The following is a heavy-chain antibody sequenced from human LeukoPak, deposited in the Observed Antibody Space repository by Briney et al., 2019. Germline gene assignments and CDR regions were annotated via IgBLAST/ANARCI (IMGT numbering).Heavy chain of an antibody. Sequence: GGSLRLSCAASGFIFSNYNMNWVRQAPGKGLEWVSYISKSGGAIFYADSVKGRFTISRDNAKNSLYLQMNSLRAEDTAVYYCARDTKGRDYYGSGSTSTYGMDVWGQGTTVTVSS. V-gene: IGHV3-48*04. D-gene: IGHD3-10*01. CDR1: GFIFSNYN. CDR3: ARDTKGRDYYGSGSTSTYGMDV. J-gene: IGHJ6*02. CDR2: ISKSGGAI.